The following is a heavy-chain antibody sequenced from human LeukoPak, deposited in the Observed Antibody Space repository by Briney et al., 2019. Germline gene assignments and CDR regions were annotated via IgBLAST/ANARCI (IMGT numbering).Heavy chain of an antibody. D-gene: IGHD2-2*01. J-gene: IGHJ6*02. CDR3: ARGGVVVVPATHTYYYDGLDV. CDR1: GYIFTSYD. CDR2: VTPYNGNT. V-gene: IGHV1-18*01. Sequence: ASVKVSCKASGYIFTSYDINWVRQAPGQGPEWMGWVTPYNGNTNYAQKFQGRVTMTTDTSTSTSYMELRSLRSDDTAVYYCARGGVVVVPATHTYYYDGLDVWGQGSPVTVSS.